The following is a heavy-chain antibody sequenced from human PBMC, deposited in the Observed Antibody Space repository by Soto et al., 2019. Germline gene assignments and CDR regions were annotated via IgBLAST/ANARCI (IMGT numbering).Heavy chain of an antibody. D-gene: IGHD3-22*01. CDR3: AKDTFYYDRSGYYTFDY. CDR1: GFTVSSIY. CDR2: IYSGDST. V-gene: IGHV3-66*02. Sequence: TGGSLRLSCAASGFTVSSIYMSWVRQAPGKGLEWVSVIYSGDSTFYADSVKGRFTISRDNSKNTLYLQMNSLRAEDTAVYFCAKDTFYYDRSGYYTFDYWGQGTLVTVSS. J-gene: IGHJ4*02.